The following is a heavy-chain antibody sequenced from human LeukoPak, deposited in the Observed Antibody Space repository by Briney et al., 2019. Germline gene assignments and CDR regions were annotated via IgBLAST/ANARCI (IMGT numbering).Heavy chain of an antibody. CDR2: IYYSGST. D-gene: IGHD6-13*01. CDR3: ARAGQQLSLGWFDP. CDR1: GGSISSYY. J-gene: IGHJ5*02. Sequence: SETLSLTCTVSGGSISSYYWSWIRQPPGKGLEWIGYIYYSGSTNYNPSLKSRVTISVDTSKSQFSLKLSSVTAADTAVYYCARAGQQLSLGWFDPWGQGTLVTVSS. V-gene: IGHV4-59*01.